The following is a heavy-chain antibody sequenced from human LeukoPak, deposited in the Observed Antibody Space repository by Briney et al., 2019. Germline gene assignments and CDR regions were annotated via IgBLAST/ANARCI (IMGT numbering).Heavy chain of an antibody. D-gene: IGHD2-2*01. V-gene: IGHV4-4*02. CDR1: GGSISSTNW. J-gene: IGHJ4*02. CDR3: AREECSSTSCYYRHVDY. CDR2: IYHSGST. Sequence: PSGTLSLTCAVSGGSISSTNWWSWVRQPPGKGLEWIGEIYHSGSTNYNPSLKSRVTISIDKSKNQFSLKLSSVTAADTAVYYCAREECSSTSCYYRHVDYWGQGTLVTVSS.